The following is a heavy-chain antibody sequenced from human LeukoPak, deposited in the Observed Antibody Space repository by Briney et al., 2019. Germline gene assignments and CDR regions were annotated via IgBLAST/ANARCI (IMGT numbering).Heavy chain of an antibody. J-gene: IGHJ4*02. CDR2: IKQDGSEK. D-gene: IGHD6-13*01. V-gene: IGHV3-7*03. Sequence: GGSLRLSCAASGFTFSSYWMSWVRQAPGKGLEWVANIKQDGSEKYYVDSVKGRFTISRDNAENSLFLQMNSLRAEDTALYYCAKDLAAAGIWASDDYWGQGTLVTVSS. CDR1: GFTFSSYW. CDR3: AKDLAAAGIWASDDY.